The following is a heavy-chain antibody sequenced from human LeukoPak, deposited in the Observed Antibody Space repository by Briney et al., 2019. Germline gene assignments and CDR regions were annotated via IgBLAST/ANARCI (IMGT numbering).Heavy chain of an antibody. CDR2: INPKSGGT. D-gene: IGHD4-23*01. Sequence: ASVKVSCKASGYTFTGHYIHWARQAPGQGLEWMGWINPKSGGTNYAQKFQGRVTMTRDTSISTAYMDLNRLRSDDTAVYYCARAYYGGYSPIDCWGQGTLVTVSS. V-gene: IGHV1-2*02. CDR1: GYTFTGHY. J-gene: IGHJ4*02. CDR3: ARAYYGGYSPIDC.